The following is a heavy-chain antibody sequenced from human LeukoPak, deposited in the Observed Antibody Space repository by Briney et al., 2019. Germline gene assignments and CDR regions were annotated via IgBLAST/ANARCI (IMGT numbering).Heavy chain of an antibody. Sequence: GGSLRLSCAASGFTFGSYAMHWVRQAPGKGLEYVSAISSNGGSTYYANSVKGRFTISRDNSKNTLYLQMGSLRAEDMAVYYCARSTAFVVTPVDYWGQGTLVTVSS. V-gene: IGHV3-64*01. CDR1: GFTFGSYA. CDR2: ISSNGGST. J-gene: IGHJ4*02. D-gene: IGHD4-23*01. CDR3: ARSTAFVVTPVDY.